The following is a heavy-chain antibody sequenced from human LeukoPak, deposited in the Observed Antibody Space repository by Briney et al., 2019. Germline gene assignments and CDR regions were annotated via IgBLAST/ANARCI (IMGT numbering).Heavy chain of an antibody. CDR3: AGRDY. J-gene: IGHJ4*02. CDR1: GASISSYY. V-gene: IGHV4-4*07. Sequence: SETLSLTCTVSGASISSYYWSWIRQPAGKGLEWIGRVYTSGSFVYNASLKSRVTMSVDKSKNQFSLKLGSVTVADTAVCYCAGRDYWGQGILVTVSS. CDR2: VYTSGSF.